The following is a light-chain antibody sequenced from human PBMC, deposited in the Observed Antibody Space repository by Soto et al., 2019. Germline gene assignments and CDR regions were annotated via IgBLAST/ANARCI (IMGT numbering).Light chain of an antibody. CDR2: DVS. J-gene: IGLJ1*01. V-gene: IGLV2-14*01. CDR3: TSYIHTGTLYV. Sequence: QSALTQPASVSGSPGQSITISCTGTSSDIGTYNYVSWYQQHSGKAPKLIISDVSNRPSGVSNRFSGSKSGNSASLTISGRHGEEEALYFSTSYIHTGTLYVFGTGTKLTVL. CDR1: SSDIGTYNY.